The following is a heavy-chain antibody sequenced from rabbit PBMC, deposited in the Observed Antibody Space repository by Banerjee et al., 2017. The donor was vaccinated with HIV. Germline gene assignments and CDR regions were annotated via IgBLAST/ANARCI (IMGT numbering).Heavy chain of an antibody. J-gene: IGHJ4*01. D-gene: IGHD7-1*01. V-gene: IGHV1S45*01. Sequence: QEQLEESGGGLVKPEGSLTLTCTASGFSFSSKYLIWWVRQAPGKGQVWIVCINTSSGNTVTANWMYGPVRITNPSSTSMTVPMTMPRPTATATASCSSANVFDGGYGSGPFNLWGQGTLVTVS. CDR1: GFSFSSKYL. CDR3: SSANVFDGGYGSGPFNL. CDR2: INTSSGNT.